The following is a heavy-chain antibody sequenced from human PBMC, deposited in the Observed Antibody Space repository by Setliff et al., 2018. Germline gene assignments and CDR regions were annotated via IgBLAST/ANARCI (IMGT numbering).Heavy chain of an antibody. V-gene: IGHV4-4*02. CDR1: GDSISSGNW. Sequence: SETLSLTCAVSGDSISSGNWWSWVRQPPEKGLEWIGEINHSGNTNYNPSLQSRVTISVDTSKNQFSLKLTSLNAADSAVYYCARASHSYGSPNWFDPWGPGTLVTVSS. J-gene: IGHJ5*02. CDR3: ARASHSYGSPNWFDP. CDR2: INHSGNT. D-gene: IGHD3-22*01.